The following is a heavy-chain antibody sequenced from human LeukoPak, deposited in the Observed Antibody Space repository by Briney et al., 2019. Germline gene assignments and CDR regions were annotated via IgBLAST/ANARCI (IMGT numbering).Heavy chain of an antibody. CDR2: ISSSSSYI. D-gene: IGHD4-17*01. J-gene: IGHJ4*02. Sequence: GGSLRLSCAASGFAFSSYSMNWVRQAPGKGLEWVSSISSSSSYIYYADSVKGRFTISRDNAKNSLYLQMNSLRAEDTAVYYCARATDDYGNFDYWGQGTLVTVSS. CDR3: ARATDDYGNFDY. V-gene: IGHV3-21*01. CDR1: GFAFSSYS.